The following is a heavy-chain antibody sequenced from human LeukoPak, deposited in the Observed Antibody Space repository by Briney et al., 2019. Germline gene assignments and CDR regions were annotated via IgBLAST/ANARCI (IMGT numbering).Heavy chain of an antibody. J-gene: IGHJ3*02. D-gene: IGHD2-2*01. CDR3: ARSYCSSTSCYAVGAFDI. V-gene: IGHV4-39*01. Sequence: SETLSLTCTVSGGSISSSNLYWGWLRQPPGKGLEWIVSIYYSGSTYYNPSLKSHVTISVDTSKNQFSLKLHSVPAADTAVYYCARSYCSSTSCYAVGAFDIWGQGTMVTVSS. CDR2: IYYSGST. CDR1: GGSISSSNLY.